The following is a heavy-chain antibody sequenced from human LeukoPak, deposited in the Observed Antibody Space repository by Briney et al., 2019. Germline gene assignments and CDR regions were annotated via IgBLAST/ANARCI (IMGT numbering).Heavy chain of an antibody. CDR3: ARELEYYDSSGYYGPLDY. Sequence: GGSLKISCKGSGYTFTSYGISWVRQAPGQGLEWMGWISAYNGNTNYAQKLQGRVTMTTDTSTSTAYMELRSLRSDDTAVYYCARELEYYDSSGYYGPLDYWGQGTLVTVSS. V-gene: IGHV1-18*01. D-gene: IGHD3-22*01. CDR1: GYTFTSYG. CDR2: ISAYNGNT. J-gene: IGHJ4*02.